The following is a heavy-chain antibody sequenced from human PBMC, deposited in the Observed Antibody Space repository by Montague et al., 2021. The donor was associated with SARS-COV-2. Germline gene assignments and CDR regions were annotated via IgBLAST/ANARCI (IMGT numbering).Heavy chain of an antibody. Sequence: SETLSLTCTRLVGWNTGEDRKCTRQNSRNGRESNAYIYYTGNTKYKPSLKSRVTISVDTSKNQFSLNLKSVTAADTAVYYCARDRGRYFDSGSYNWLDSWGQGTLVTVSS. V-gene: IGHV4-59*01. CDR3: ARDRGRYFDSGSYNWLDS. CDR2: IYYTGNT. D-gene: IGHD3-10*01. J-gene: IGHJ5*01. CDR1: VGWNTGED.